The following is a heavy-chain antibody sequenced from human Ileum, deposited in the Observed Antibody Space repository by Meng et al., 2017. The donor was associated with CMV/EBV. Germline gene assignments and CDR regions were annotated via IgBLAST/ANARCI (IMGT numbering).Heavy chain of an antibody. CDR3: ARGRPCTDSNCVFLYGLDV. CDR2: ISHDGNTI. D-gene: IGHD2-8*02. J-gene: IGHJ6*02. Sequence: GESLKISCAASGFTFSNFAMHWVRQAPGKGLEWLAVISHDGNTIFHADSMKGRFNISRDNSKNTVYLQISSLRPEDTAIYYCARGRPCTDSNCVFLYGLDVWGQGTTVTVSS. CDR1: GFTFSNFA. V-gene: IGHV3-30-3*01.